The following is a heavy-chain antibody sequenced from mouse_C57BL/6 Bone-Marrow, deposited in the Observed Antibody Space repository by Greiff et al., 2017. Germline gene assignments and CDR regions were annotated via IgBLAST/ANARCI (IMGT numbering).Heavy chain of an antibody. D-gene: IGHD2-5*01. J-gene: IGHJ4*01. V-gene: IGHV2-6*03. CDR2: IWSDGST. CDR1: GFSLTSYG. CDR3: ARPNYSNYYAVDY. Sequence: VQGVESGPGLVAPSQSLSITCTVSGFSLTSYGVHWVRQPPGKGLEWLVVIWSDGSTTYNSALKSRLSISKDNSKSQVFLKMNSLQTDDTAMYYCARPNYSNYYAVDYWGKGTSVTVSS.